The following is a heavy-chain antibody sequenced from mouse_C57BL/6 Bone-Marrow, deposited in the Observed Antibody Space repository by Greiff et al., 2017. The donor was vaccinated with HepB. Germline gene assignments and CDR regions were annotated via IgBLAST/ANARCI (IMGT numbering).Heavy chain of an antibody. V-gene: IGHV1-81*01. CDR2: IYPRSGNT. CDR3: AISIYYYGSSLSWFAY. CDR1: GYTFTSYG. Sequence: QVQLQQSGAELARPGASVKLSCKASGYTFTSYGISWVKQRTGQGLEWIGEIYPRSGNTYYNEKFKGKAPLTADKSSSTAYMELRSLTSEDSAVYFCAISIYYYGSSLSWFAYWGQGTLVTVSA. D-gene: IGHD1-1*01. J-gene: IGHJ3*01.